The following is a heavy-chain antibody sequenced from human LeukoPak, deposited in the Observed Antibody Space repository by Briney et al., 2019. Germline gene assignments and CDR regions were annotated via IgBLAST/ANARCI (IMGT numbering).Heavy chain of an antibody. CDR2: IRNKADTYTT. CDR3: AREVWSGYYTLYYFGY. Sequence: PGGSLRLSCAASGFTFSDHYMDWVRQAPGKGLEWVGRIRNKADTYTTEYAASVKGRFTISRDDSKNSLYLQMNSLKTEDTAVYYCAREVWSGYYTLYYFGYWGQGTLVTVSS. D-gene: IGHD3-3*01. J-gene: IGHJ4*02. V-gene: IGHV3-72*01. CDR1: GFTFSDHY.